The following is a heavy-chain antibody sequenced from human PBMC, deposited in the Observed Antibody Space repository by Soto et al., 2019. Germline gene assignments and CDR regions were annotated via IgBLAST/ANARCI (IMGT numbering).Heavy chain of an antibody. D-gene: IGHD3-10*01. Sequence: QVQLVQSGAEVKRPGSSVKVSCKASGDTFAFYSINWVRQAPGLGLEWMGRINPILSMSNYAQRFQGRVTMTADKSPSTAYMVLNSLGSEDTGMYYCATSYGSGYRAFDYWGQGALVTVSS. V-gene: IGHV1-69*02. J-gene: IGHJ4*02. CDR2: INPILSMS. CDR1: GDTFAFYS. CDR3: ATSYGSGYRAFDY.